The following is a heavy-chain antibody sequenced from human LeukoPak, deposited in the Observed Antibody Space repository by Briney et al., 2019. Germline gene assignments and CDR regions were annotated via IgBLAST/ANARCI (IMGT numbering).Heavy chain of an antibody. J-gene: IGHJ5*02. CDR2: INSDGSST. CDR3: VRPSSSTIT. D-gene: IGHD2-2*01. Sequence: GGSLRLTCAASGFTFSSYGMHWVRKAPGKGPVWVSRINSDGSSTSYADSVKGRFTISRDNAKNTLFLQMNSLRAEDTAVYYCVRPSSSTITWGQGTLVTVSS. CDR1: GFTFSSYG. V-gene: IGHV3-74*01.